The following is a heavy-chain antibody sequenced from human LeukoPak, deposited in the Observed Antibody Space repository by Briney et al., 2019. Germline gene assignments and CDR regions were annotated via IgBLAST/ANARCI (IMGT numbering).Heavy chain of an antibody. Sequence: SETLSLTCTVSGGSISSSSYSWGWIRQPPGKGLEWIGSIYYSGSTYYNPSLKSQVTISVDTSKNQFSLKLSSVTAADTAVYYCARLTPTIDYWGQGTLVTVSS. CDR3: ARLTPTIDY. J-gene: IGHJ4*02. CDR2: IYYSGST. V-gene: IGHV4-39*01. D-gene: IGHD2-15*01. CDR1: GGSISSSSYS.